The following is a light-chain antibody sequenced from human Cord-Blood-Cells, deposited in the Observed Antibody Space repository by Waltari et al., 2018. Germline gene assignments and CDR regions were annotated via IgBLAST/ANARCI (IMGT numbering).Light chain of an antibody. J-gene: IGLJ1*01. Sequence: QSALTQPASVSGSPGQSITISCTGTSSDVGGYNYAPWYQQHPGKAPKRMIYDVSNRPSGVSNRFSGSKSGNTASLTISGLQAEDEADYYCSSYTSSSTYVFGTGTKVTVL. V-gene: IGLV2-14*03. CDR3: SSYTSSSTYV. CDR2: DVS. CDR1: SSDVGGYNY.